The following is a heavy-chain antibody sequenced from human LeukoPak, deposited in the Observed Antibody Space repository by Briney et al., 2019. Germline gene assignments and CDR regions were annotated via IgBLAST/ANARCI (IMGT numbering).Heavy chain of an antibody. CDR1: GFTFSSYW. CDR3: ARELYSNSPYYYYGMDV. CDR2: INSDGSST. V-gene: IGHV3-74*01. D-gene: IGHD6-6*01. Sequence: PGGSLGLSCAASGFTFSSYWMHWVRQAPGKGLVWVSRINSDGSSTSYADSVKGRFTISRDNAKNTLYLQMNSLRAEDTAVYYCARELYSNSPYYYYGMDVWGQGTTVTVSS. J-gene: IGHJ6*02.